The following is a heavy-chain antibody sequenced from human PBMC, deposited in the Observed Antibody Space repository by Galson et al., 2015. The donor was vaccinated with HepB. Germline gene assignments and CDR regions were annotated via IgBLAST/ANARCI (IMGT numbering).Heavy chain of an antibody. D-gene: IGHD3-3*01. J-gene: IGHJ4*02. CDR3: ARDYYDFWSGYYYFDY. Sequence: SLRLSCAASGFTFSSYGMHWVRQAPGKGLEWVAVIWYDGSNKYYADSVKGRFTISRDNSKNTLYLQMNSLRAEDTAVYYCARDYYDFWSGYYYFDYWGQGTLVTVSS. CDR1: GFTFSSYG. V-gene: IGHV3-33*01. CDR2: IWYDGSNK.